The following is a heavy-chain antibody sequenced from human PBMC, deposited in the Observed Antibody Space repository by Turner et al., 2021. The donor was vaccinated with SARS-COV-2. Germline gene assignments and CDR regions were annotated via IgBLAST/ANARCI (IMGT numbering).Heavy chain of an antibody. CDR3: ARLVRRAEYYFDY. V-gene: IGHV4-39*01. D-gene: IGHD3-10*01. Sequence: QLQLQESGPGLVKPSETLSLTCTVSGCAISSSSHYWGWIRQPPGRGLEWIGHIYYSGSNYYNPSLKSRVTISVDTSKNQFSLKLSSVTAADTAVYYCARLVRRAEYYFDYWGQGTLVTVSS. J-gene: IGHJ4*02. CDR2: IYYSGSN. CDR1: GCAISSSSHY.